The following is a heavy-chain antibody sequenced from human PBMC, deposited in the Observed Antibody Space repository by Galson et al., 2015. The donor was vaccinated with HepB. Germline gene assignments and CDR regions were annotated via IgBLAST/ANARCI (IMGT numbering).Heavy chain of an antibody. CDR2: ISGSGGST. Sequence: SLRLSCAASGFTFSSYAMSWVRQAPGKGLEWVSAISGSGGSTYYADSVKGRFTISRDNSKNTLYLQMNSLRAEDTAVYYCAKQLLGGVIVPDLFWGQGTLVTVSS. D-gene: IGHD3-16*02. CDR1: GFTFSSYA. CDR3: AKQLLGGVIVPDLF. J-gene: IGHJ4*02. V-gene: IGHV3-23*01.